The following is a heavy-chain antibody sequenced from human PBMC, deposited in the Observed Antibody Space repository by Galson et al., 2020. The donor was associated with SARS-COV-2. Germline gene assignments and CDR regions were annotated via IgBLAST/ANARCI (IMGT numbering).Heavy chain of an antibody. CDR2: IHFNGNT. V-gene: IGHV4-39*07. CDR1: GDSITTNYYY. CDR3: ARDRITGERGLDY. Sequence: SETLSLTCTVSGDSITTNYYYWGWVRRPPGQGLEWIGNIHFNGNTYYSPSLQNRVTMSVDTSRNQFSLKMPSLTAADTAVYFCARDRITGERGLDYWGPRIQVTVSS. D-gene: IGHD1-1*01. J-gene: IGHJ4*02.